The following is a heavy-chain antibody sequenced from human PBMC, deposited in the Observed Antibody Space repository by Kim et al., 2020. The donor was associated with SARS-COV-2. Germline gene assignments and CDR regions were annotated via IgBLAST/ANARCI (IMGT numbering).Heavy chain of an antibody. J-gene: IGHJ4*02. CDR1: GYSFSSYW. CDR2: IDPSDSYT. D-gene: IGHD3-10*01. CDR3: ARRENYGSGSHSDY. Sequence: GESLKISCNGSGYSFSSYWITWVRQMPGKGLEWMGRIDPSDSYTNYSPSFQGHVTISTDKSISTAYLQWSSLKASDTAMYYCARRENYGSGSHSDYWGQGTLVTVSS. V-gene: IGHV5-10-1*01.